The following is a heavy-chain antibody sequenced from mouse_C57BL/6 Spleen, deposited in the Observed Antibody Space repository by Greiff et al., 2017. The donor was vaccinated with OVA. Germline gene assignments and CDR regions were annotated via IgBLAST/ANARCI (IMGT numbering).Heavy chain of an antibody. D-gene: IGHD1-1*01. CDR1: GYTFTSYW. J-gene: IGHJ4*01. Sequence: QVQLQQPGAELVKPGASVKMSCKASGYTFTSYWITWVKQRPGQGLEWIGDIYPGSGSTNYNEKFKSKATLTVDTSSSTAYMQLRSLTSEDSAVYDCARHYCYGSSLYAMDYWGQGTSVTVSS. V-gene: IGHV1-55*01. CDR2: IYPGSGST. CDR3: ARHYCYGSSLYAMDY.